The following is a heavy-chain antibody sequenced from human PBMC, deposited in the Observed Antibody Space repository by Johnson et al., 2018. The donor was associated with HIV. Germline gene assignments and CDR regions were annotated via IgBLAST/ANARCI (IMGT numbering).Heavy chain of an antibody. V-gene: IGHV3-33*01. CDR3: ASLPIAARPPTNAFDI. CDR1: GFTFSYYG. CDR2: IWYDGSNK. D-gene: IGHD6-6*01. J-gene: IGHJ3*02. Sequence: QVQLVESGGGVVQPGRSLRLSCAASGFTFSYYGMHWVRQAPGKGLEWVAIIWYDGSNKYYADSVKGRFTISRDNSKNTLYLQMNSLRPEDTAVYYCASLPIAARPPTNAFDIWGQGTMVTVS.